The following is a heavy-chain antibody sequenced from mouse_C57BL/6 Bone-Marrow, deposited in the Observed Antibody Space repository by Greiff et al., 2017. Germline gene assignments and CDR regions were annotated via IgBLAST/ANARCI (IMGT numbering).Heavy chain of an antibody. V-gene: IGHV1-64*01. Sequence: QVQLQQPGAELVKPGASVKLSCKASGYTFTSYWMHWVKQRPGQGLEWIGMIHPNSGSTNYNEKFKSKATLTVDTSSSTAYMQLSSLTSEDSAVYYCARSGYYGSSWYFDVWGTGTTVTVSS. CDR3: ARSGYYGSSWYFDV. J-gene: IGHJ1*03. CDR2: IHPNSGST. D-gene: IGHD1-1*01. CDR1: GYTFTSYW.